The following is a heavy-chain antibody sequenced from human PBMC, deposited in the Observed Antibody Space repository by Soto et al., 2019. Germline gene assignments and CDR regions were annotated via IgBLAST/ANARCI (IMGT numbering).Heavy chain of an antibody. Sequence: QVQLQESGPGLVKPSQTLSLTCTVSGGSISSGGYYWSWIRQHPGKGLEWIGYIYYSGSTYYNPTLTSRVPXSXDXPKNQSSRKLSSVTAADTAVYYCARSPEATATAFAYWGQGTLVTVSS. CDR1: GGSISSGGYY. D-gene: IGHD4-17*01. CDR3: ARSPEATATAFAY. CDR2: IYYSGST. J-gene: IGHJ4*02. V-gene: IGHV4-31*03.